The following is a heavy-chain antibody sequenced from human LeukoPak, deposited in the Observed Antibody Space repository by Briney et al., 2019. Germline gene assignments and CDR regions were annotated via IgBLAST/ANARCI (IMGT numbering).Heavy chain of an antibody. CDR2: IKQDGSDK. D-gene: IGHD3-22*01. CDR3: TRFRKYDSSGYEPRFDC. V-gene: IGHV3-7*05. J-gene: IGHJ4*02. CDR1: GFTFSNYL. Sequence: GGSLRLSCAASGFTFSNYLMSWGRQAPGKGLEWVANIKQDGSDKYYVDSVKGRFTISRDNAQNSVYLQMNSLRVEDTAVYYCTRFRKYDSSGYEPRFDCWGQGILVTVSS.